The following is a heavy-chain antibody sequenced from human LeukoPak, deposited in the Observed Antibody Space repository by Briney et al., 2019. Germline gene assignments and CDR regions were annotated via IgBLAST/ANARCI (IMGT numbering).Heavy chain of an antibody. D-gene: IGHD1-14*01. CDR1: GFTFSSYS. J-gene: IGHJ6*02. Sequence: GGSLRLSCAASGFTFSSYSMNWVRRAPGKGLEWVSSISSSSSYIYYADSVKGRFTISRDNAKNSLYLQMNSLRAEDTAVYYCARDIISPYYYYGMDVWGQGTTVTVSS. CDR2: ISSSSSYI. V-gene: IGHV3-21*01. CDR3: ARDIISPYYYYGMDV.